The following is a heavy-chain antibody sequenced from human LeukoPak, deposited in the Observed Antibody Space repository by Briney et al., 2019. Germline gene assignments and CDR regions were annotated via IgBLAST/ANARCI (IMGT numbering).Heavy chain of an antibody. CDR2: IYPSGDST. V-gene: IGHV1-46*01. CDR3: ARDQRQISFDY. D-gene: IGHD3-3*01. Sequence: ASVKVSCKASGYTFSSSYMHWVRQAPGQALEWMGIIYPSGDSTSYAQKFQGRVTMTRDMSTSTVYMELSSLRSDDTAVYYCARDQRQISFDYWGQGTLVTVSS. CDR1: GYTFSSSY. J-gene: IGHJ4*02.